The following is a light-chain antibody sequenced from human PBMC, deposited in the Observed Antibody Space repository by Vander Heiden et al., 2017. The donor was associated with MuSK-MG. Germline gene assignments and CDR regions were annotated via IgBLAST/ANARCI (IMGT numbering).Light chain of an antibody. CDR2: ENS. CDR3: QVWDASSVSEV. J-gene: IGLJ3*02. V-gene: IGLV3-21*02. Sequence: SYVLTQPPPVSAPPGQTATVSCTGNNFGSKSVHWYQQMPGQAPVLVIYENSDRPSGIPDRFSGSKSENTVTLTINRVEAGDEADYYCQVWDASSVSEVFGGGTKLTVL. CDR1: NFGSKS.